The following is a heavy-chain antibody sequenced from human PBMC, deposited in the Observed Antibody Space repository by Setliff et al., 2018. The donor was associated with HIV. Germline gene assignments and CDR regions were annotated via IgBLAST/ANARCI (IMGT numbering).Heavy chain of an antibody. CDR3: VRDKKGNYDSSGYFYSDGFDI. V-gene: IGHV1-69*13. J-gene: IGHJ3*02. D-gene: IGHD3-22*01. Sequence: GASVKVSCKASGGTFSSYLITWVRQAPGQGLEWVGGIIPVFGTVTYAQKFQGRVKIPADEWTNTAYMELNSLRSEDTAMFYCVRDKKGNYDSSGYFYSDGFDIWGQGAMVTVSS. CDR1: GGTFSSYL. CDR2: IIPVFGTV.